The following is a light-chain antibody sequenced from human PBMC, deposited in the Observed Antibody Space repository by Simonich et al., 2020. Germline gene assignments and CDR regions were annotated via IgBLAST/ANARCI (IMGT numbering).Light chain of an antibody. Sequence: DIVMTQSPDSLAVSLGERATINCKSSLSVLYSSNNKNYLASYPQNPGQPPKLLIYWASTRESGGPDRFSGSGSGTDFTLTISSLQAEDVAVYYCQQYYSTPLTFGGGTKVEIK. V-gene: IGKV4-1*01. CDR1: LSVLYSSNNKNY. CDR3: QQYYSTPLT. J-gene: IGKJ4*01. CDR2: WAS.